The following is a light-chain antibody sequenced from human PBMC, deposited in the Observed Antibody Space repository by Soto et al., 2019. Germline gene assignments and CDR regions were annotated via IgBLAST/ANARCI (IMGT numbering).Light chain of an antibody. V-gene: IGKV1-6*01. J-gene: IGKJ1*01. CDR3: LQDYNYPLT. CDR1: QGIRND. CDR2: AAS. Sequence: AIQMTQSPSSLSSSVGDRVTITCRASQGIRNDLGWYQQRPGKAPKLLIYAASSLQSGVPSRFSGSGSGTDFTLTISSLQPEDFATYYCLQDYNYPLTFGQGTKVEIK.